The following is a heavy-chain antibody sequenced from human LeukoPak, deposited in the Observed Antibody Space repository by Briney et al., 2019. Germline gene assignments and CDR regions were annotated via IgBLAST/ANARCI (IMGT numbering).Heavy chain of an antibody. CDR1: GGSISSSSYY. J-gene: IGHJ4*02. Sequence: PSETLSLTCTVSGGSISSSSYYWSWIRQPPGKGLEWIGEINHSGSTNYNPSLKSRVTISVDTSKNQFSLQLTSVTAADTAVYYCADSGGYWGQGTLVTVSS. CDR3: ADSGGY. CDR2: INHSGST. V-gene: IGHV4-39*07. D-gene: IGHD3-10*01.